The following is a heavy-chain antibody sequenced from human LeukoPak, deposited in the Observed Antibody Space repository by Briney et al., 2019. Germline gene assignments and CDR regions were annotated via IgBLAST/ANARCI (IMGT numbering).Heavy chain of an antibody. CDR1: GGSISSTNW. V-gene: IGHV4-4*02. Sequence: SETLSLTCGVSGGSISSTNWWSWVRQPPGQGLEWIGEVSLTGRTNYNPSLKSRVTISVDTSNNQFSLKLSSVTAADTAVYYCARLKEGIDYWGQGTLVTVSS. J-gene: IGHJ4*02. CDR3: ARLKEGIDY. D-gene: IGHD3-10*01. CDR2: VSLTGRT.